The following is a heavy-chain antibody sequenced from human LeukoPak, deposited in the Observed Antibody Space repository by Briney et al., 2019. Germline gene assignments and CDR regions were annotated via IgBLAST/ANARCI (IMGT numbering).Heavy chain of an antibody. Sequence: GRSLRLSCAASGFTFSSYGMHWVRQAPGKGLEWVAVISYDGSNKYYADSVKGRFTISRDNSKNTLYLQMNSLRAEDTAVYYCAKNSDYDILTGYSNDAFDIWGQGTMVTVSS. D-gene: IGHD3-9*01. V-gene: IGHV3-30*18. J-gene: IGHJ3*02. CDR3: AKNSDYDILTGYSNDAFDI. CDR1: GFTFSSYG. CDR2: ISYDGSNK.